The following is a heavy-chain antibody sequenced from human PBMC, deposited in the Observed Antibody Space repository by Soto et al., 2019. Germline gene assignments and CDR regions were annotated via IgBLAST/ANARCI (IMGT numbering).Heavy chain of an antibody. CDR2: IYYSGST. Sequence: SETLSLTCTVSGGSISSSSYYWDWIRQPPGKGLEWIGSIYYSGSTYYNPSLKSRVTISVDTSKNQFSLKLSSVTAADTAVYYCARRFGYSSLFDPWGQGTLVTVSS. V-gene: IGHV4-39*01. J-gene: IGHJ5*02. D-gene: IGHD5-18*01. CDR1: GGSISSSSYY. CDR3: ARRFGYSSLFDP.